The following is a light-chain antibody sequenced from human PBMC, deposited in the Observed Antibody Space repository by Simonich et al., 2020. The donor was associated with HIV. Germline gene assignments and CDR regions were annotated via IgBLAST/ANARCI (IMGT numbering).Light chain of an antibody. CDR2: DAS. J-gene: IGKJ5*01. CDR1: QSVSSY. CDR3: QQRSNLIT. Sequence: EIVLTQSPATLSLSPGERATLSCRASQSVSSYVAWYQQKPGQAPRLPIYDASNRATGIPARFSGSGSGTDFTLTISSLEPEDFAIYYCQQRSNLITFGQGTRLEIK. V-gene: IGKV3-11*01.